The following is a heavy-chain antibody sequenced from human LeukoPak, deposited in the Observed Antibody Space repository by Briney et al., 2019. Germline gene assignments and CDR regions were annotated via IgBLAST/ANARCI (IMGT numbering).Heavy chain of an antibody. CDR3: AREADCSGGNCYRGAFDI. V-gene: IGHV3-33*01. D-gene: IGHD2-15*01. CDR2: IWYDGSND. Sequence: GGSLRLSCAASGFTFSNYAMHWVRQAPGKGLEWVAVIWYDGSNDYYANSVKGRLTISRDNSKNTLYLQMNSLRAEDTAVYYCAREADCSGGNCYRGAFDIWGQGTMITVSS. J-gene: IGHJ3*02. CDR1: GFTFSNYA.